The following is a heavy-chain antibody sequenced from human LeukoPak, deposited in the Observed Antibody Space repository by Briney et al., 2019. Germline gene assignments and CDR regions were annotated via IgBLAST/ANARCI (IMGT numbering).Heavy chain of an antibody. V-gene: IGHV1-3*01. CDR2: INAGNGNT. CDR1: GYTFTSYA. J-gene: IGHJ5*02. D-gene: IGHD6-19*01. CDR3: ARSKYSSGWYWFDP. Sequence: ASVNVSCTASGYTFTSYAMHWVRQAPGQRLEWMGWINAGNGNTKYSQKFQGRVTITRDTSASTAYMELSSLRSEDTAVYYCARSKYSSGWYWFDPWGQGTLVTVSS.